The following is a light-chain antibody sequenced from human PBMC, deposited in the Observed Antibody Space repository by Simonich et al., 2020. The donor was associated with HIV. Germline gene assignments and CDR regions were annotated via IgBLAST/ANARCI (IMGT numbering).Light chain of an antibody. CDR1: QSVSSSY. Sequence: EIVLTQSPGTLSLSPGERATLSCRASQSVSSSYLAWYQQKPGQAPRLLIYGASRRATGIPDRFSGSGSGTDFTLTISSLQAEDVAVYYCQQYYGTPLSFGGGTKVEVK. CDR3: QQYYGTPLS. CDR2: GAS. V-gene: IGKV3-20*01. J-gene: IGKJ4*01.